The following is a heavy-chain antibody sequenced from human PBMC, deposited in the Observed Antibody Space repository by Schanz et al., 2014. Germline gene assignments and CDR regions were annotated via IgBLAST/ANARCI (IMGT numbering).Heavy chain of an antibody. V-gene: IGHV3-74*01. CDR1: GFTFSSHW. CDR3: ARVKGGFDY. Sequence: EVQLVQSGGGLVQPGGSLRLSCAASGFTFSSHWMHWVRQDPGKGLVWVARINSVGSNTDYADSVTGRFTISRDNAKNTLYLQMNGLRGEDTAVYYCARVKGGFDYWGQGTLVTVSS. CDR2: INSVGSNT. D-gene: IGHD3-16*01. J-gene: IGHJ4*02.